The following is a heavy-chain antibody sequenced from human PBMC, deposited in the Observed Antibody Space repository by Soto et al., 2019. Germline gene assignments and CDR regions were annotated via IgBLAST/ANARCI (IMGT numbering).Heavy chain of an antibody. CDR2: IYSGGST. Sequence: PVGSLRLSCAASEVTISTNYMSWVRQAPGKGLEWVSVIYSGGSTFYADSVRGRFTISRDNSKNTVNLQMNSLRAEDTAVYYCARDPWAADYWGQGTLVTVSS. CDR1: EVTISTNY. J-gene: IGHJ4*02. V-gene: IGHV3-66*01. D-gene: IGHD3-16*01. CDR3: ARDPWAADY.